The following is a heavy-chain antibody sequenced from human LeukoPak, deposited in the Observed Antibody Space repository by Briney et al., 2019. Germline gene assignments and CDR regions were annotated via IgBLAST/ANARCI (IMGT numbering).Heavy chain of an antibody. D-gene: IGHD6-13*01. CDR1: GFTFSSYG. V-gene: IGHV3-30*03. Sequence: PGRSLRLSCAASGFTFSSYGMHWVRQAPGKGLEWVAVISYDGSNKYYADSVKGRFTISRDNSKNMLYLQMDSLGAGDTAVYYCACPRQQLAWYFDYWGQGTLVTVSS. J-gene: IGHJ4*02. CDR2: ISYDGSNK. CDR3: ACPRQQLAWYFDY.